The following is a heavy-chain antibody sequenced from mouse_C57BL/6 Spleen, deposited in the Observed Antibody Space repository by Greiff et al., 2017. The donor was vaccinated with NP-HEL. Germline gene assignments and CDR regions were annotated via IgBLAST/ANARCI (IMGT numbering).Heavy chain of an antibody. CDR3: VRGYSYFDY. J-gene: IGHJ2*01. CDR2: IRSKSNNYAT. CDR1: GFSFNTYA. V-gene: IGHV10-1*01. Sequence: EVQRVESGGGLVQPKGSLKLSCAASGFSFNTYAMNWVRQAPGKGLEWVARIRSKSNNYATYYADSVKDRFTISRDDSESMLYLQMNNLKTEDTAMYYCVRGYSYFDYWGQGTTLTVSS.